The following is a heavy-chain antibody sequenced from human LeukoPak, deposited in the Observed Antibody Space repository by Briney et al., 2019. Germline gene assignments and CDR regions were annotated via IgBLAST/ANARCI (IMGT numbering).Heavy chain of an antibody. CDR2: ISADNGNK. Sequence: GSVKLSCKASGYTFTSYGISWVRQAPGQGLEWMGVISADNGNKNYAQKLQGRVTITTDTSTNTAYLEMKSLRAEDTAVYYGGSEGDRSGYYTASYFDYWGQGTLVTVSS. V-gene: IGHV1-18*01. D-gene: IGHD3-22*01. CDR1: GYTFTSYG. CDR3: GSEGDRSGYYTASYFDY. J-gene: IGHJ4*02.